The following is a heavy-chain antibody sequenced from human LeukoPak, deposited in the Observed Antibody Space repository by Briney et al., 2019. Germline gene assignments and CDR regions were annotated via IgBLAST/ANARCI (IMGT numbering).Heavy chain of an antibody. CDR2: ISAYNGNT. CDR1: GYTFTNYG. CDR3: ARDARKWLRLDYFDY. Sequence: ASVKVSCKPSGYTFTNYGISWVRQAPGQGLEWMGWISAYNGNTNYAQKLRGRVTMTTDTSTGTAYMELRSLISDDTAVYYCARDARKWLRLDYFDYWGQGTLVTVSS. J-gene: IGHJ4*02. D-gene: IGHD5-12*01. V-gene: IGHV1-18*01.